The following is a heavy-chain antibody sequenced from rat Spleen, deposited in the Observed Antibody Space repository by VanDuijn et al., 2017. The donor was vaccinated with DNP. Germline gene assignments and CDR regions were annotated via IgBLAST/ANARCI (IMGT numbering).Heavy chain of an antibody. J-gene: IGHJ3*01. Sequence: EVQLVDSSGGLVQPGNSLKLSCAASGVTFSYYAMAWFRPSPKMVLVWVATIIYDGSSIYYRYSPRGRFTISRDYARSTLYLQMDSLRSEDTATYYCATSSYFGYDYGFAYWGQGTLVTVSS. CDR3: ATSSYFGYDYGFAY. CDR1: GVTFSYYA. D-gene: IGHD1-7*01. V-gene: IGHV5S10*01. CDR2: IIYDGSSI.